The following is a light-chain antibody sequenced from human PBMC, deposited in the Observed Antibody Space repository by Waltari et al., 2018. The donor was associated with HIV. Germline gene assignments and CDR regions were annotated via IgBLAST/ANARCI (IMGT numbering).Light chain of an antibody. CDR1: SSDVGVYNY. J-gene: IGLJ3*02. V-gene: IGLV2-11*01. CDR3: CSYAGSYTWV. Sequence: QSALTQPRSVSGSPGPSVTISCTGTSSDVGVYNYVSWYQQHPGKAPKLMIYDVNERPSGVPDRFSGSKSGNTASLTISGLQAEDEADYYCCSYAGSYTWVFGGGTKLTVL. CDR2: DVN.